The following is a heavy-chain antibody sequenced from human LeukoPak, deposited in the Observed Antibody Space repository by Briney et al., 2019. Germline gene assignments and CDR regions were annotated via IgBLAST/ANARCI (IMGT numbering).Heavy chain of an antibody. CDR3: ASVTAAPLYYFDY. CDR2: IIPIFGTA. V-gene: IGHV1-69*05. Sequence: SVKVSCKASGGTFSNYAISWVRQAPGQGLEWMGGIIPIFGTANYAQKFQGRVTITTDESTSTAYMELSSLRSEDTAVYYCASVTAAPLYYFDYWGQGTLVTVSS. CDR1: GGTFSNYA. D-gene: IGHD6-13*01. J-gene: IGHJ4*02.